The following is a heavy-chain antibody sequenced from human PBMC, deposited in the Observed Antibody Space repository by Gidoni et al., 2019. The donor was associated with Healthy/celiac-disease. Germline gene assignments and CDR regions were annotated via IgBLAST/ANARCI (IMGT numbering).Heavy chain of an antibody. CDR1: GGSVSSGSYY. J-gene: IGHJ4*02. CDR2: IYYSGST. Sequence: QVQLQESGPGLVKPSETLSLTCTVSGGSVSSGSYYWRWIRQPPGKGLEWIGYIYYSGSTNYKPSLKSRVTISVDTSKNQFSLKLSSVTAADTAVYYCARVGIVGAIGYWGQGTLVTVSS. V-gene: IGHV4-61*01. D-gene: IGHD1-26*01. CDR3: ARVGIVGAIGY.